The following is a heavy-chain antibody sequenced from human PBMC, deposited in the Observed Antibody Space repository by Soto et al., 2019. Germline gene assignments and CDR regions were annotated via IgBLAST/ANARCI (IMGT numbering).Heavy chain of an antibody. V-gene: IGHV3-23*01. CDR3: AKSHYDSSGYYWPIDY. D-gene: IGHD3-22*01. Sequence: GGSLRLSCAASGFTFSSYAMSWVRQAPGKGLEWVSAISGSGGSTYYADSVKGRFTISRDNSKNTLYLQMNSLRAEDTAVYYCAKSHYDSSGYYWPIDYWGQGTLVTVSS. J-gene: IGHJ4*02. CDR2: ISGSGGST. CDR1: GFTFSSYA.